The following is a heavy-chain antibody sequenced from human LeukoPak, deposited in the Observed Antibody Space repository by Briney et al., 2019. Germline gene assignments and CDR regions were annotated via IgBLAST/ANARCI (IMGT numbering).Heavy chain of an antibody. CDR2: ISSSSSYI. V-gene: IGHV3-21*01. J-gene: IGHJ3*02. Sequence: GGSLRLSCAASGFTFSSYNMNWVRQAPVKGLEWVSSISSSSSYIYYADSVKGRFTISRDNAKNSLYLQMNSLRAEDTAVYYCARGRNAFDIWGQGTMVTVSS. CDR3: ARGRNAFDI. CDR1: GFTFSSYN.